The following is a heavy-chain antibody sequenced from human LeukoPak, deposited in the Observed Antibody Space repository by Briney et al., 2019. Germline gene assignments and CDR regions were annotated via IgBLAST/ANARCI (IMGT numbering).Heavy chain of an antibody. CDR1: GYTFTSYD. CDR2: MNPNSGNT. CDR3: ATGTRYDAFDI. V-gene: IGHV1-8*03. J-gene: IGHJ3*02. Sequence: ASVKVSCKASGYTFTSYDINWVRQATGQGLEWMGWMNPNSGNTGYAQKFQGRVTITRNTSISTAYVELSSLRSEDTAVYYCATGTRYDAFDIWGQGTMVTVSS. D-gene: IGHD2-2*01.